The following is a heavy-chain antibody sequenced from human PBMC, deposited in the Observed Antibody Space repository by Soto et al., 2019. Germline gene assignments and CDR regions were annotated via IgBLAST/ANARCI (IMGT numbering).Heavy chain of an antibody. CDR2: MSSISSDI. V-gene: IGHV3-21*01. J-gene: IGHJ6*02. CDR1: GFTFSRYT. Sequence: PGGILRLSFTDSGFTFSRYTMNWVFQSPGKGLGWVSSMSSISSDIYYADSVKGGFTSSRDSDKNSLYLQMNSLRAEVTAVYYCARDGGEGSYLYYYYYYGMDVWDQGTTLTVSS. CDR3: ARDGGEGSYLYYYYYYGMDV. D-gene: IGHD3-10*01.